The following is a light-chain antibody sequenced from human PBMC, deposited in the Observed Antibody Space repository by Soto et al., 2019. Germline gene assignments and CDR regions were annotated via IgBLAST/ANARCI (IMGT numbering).Light chain of an antibody. Sequence: EIVLTKSPGTLALSPGEISTLSCRASQSVSSSYLAWYQQKPGQAPLLLIYDASGRATGIPDRFSGSGSGTDFTLTISRLEPEDFAVYYCQQYGSSPYTFGQGTKLEIK. CDR1: QSVSSSY. V-gene: IGKV3-20*01. CDR2: DAS. J-gene: IGKJ2*01. CDR3: QQYGSSPYT.